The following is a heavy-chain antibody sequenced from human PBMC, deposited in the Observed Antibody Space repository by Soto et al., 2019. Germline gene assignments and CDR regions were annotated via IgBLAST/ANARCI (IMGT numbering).Heavy chain of an antibody. J-gene: IGHJ1*01. Sequence: PRLSCAASGFTFSSYAMSWVRQAPGKGLEWVSAISGSGGSTYYADSVKGRFTISRDNSKNTLYLQMNSLRAEDTAVYYCAKDQGRDGYNLYFEHWGQGNLVTVSP. CDR1: GFTFSSYA. D-gene: IGHD5-12*01. CDR2: ISGSGGST. CDR3: AKDQGRDGYNLYFEH. V-gene: IGHV3-23*01.